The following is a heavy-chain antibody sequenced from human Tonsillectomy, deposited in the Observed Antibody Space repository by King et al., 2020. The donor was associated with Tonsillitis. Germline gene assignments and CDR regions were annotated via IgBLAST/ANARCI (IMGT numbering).Heavy chain of an antibody. CDR2: VNSNSGGR. Sequence: VQLVESGAGVKKTGASVKVSCKASGYGFTDYCMHWVRQAPGQGLEWMGWVNSNSGGRNYAQKFQGRVTLTRDASISTASMELRSLRSDDTAVYYCARGGKSAYGMDVWGQGTTVTVS. V-gene: IGHV1-2*02. J-gene: IGHJ6*02. D-gene: IGHD3-16*01. CDR3: ARGGKSAYGMDV. CDR1: GYGFTDYC.